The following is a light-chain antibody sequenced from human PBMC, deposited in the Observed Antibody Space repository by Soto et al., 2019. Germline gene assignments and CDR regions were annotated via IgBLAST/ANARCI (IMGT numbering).Light chain of an antibody. CDR3: QSYDRSLSGNV. V-gene: IGLV1-40*01. Sequence: QSVLTQPPSVSGAPGQRGTISCTWSSSNIGAGYDVHWYQQLPGTAPKLLIYDNNNRPAGVPDRFSGSKSGTSASLAITWLQAEHEVDYYCQSYDRSLSGNVFGTGTKLTVL. CDR1: SSNIGAGYD. J-gene: IGLJ1*01. CDR2: DNN.